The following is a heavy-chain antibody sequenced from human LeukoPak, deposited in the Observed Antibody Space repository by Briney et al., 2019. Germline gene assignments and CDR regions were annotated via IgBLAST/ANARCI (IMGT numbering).Heavy chain of an antibody. Sequence: SETLSLTCTVSGGSISSSSYYWGWIRQPPGKGLEWIGSIYYSGSTYYNPSLKSRVTISVDTSKNQFSLKLSSVTAADTAVYYCARLRVGLRFLSLPRTFDIWGQGTMVTVSS. D-gene: IGHD3-3*01. CDR2: IYYSGST. V-gene: IGHV4-39*07. J-gene: IGHJ3*02. CDR3: ARLRVGLRFLSLPRTFDI. CDR1: GGSISSSSYY.